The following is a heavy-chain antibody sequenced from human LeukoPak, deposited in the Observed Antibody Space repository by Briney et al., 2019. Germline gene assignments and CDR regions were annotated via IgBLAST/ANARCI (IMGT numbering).Heavy chain of an antibody. CDR2: ISYDGSNK. CDR3: ARVPHDGSWYAFDI. V-gene: IGHV3-30-3*01. D-gene: IGHD5-24*01. J-gene: IGHJ3*02. CDR1: GFTFSSYA. Sequence: PGGSLRLSGAASGFTFSSYAMHWVRQAPGKGLEWVAVISYDGSNKYYADSVKGRFTISRDSSKNTLYLQMNSLRAEDTAVYYCARVPHDGSWYAFDIWGQGTMVTVSS.